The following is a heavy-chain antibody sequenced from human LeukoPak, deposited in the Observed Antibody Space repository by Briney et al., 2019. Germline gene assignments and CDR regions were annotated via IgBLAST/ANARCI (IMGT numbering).Heavy chain of an antibody. Sequence: SEALSLTCAVSGGSISSINWWSWVRQPPGKGLEWIGEIYHSGSTNYNPSLKSRVTISVDKSKNQFSLKLSSVTAADTAVYYCAIDSGDYDSSGYYFDYWGQGTLVTASS. CDR3: AIDSGDYDSSGYYFDY. CDR2: IYHSGST. D-gene: IGHD3-22*01. V-gene: IGHV4-4*02. CDR1: GGSISSINW. J-gene: IGHJ4*02.